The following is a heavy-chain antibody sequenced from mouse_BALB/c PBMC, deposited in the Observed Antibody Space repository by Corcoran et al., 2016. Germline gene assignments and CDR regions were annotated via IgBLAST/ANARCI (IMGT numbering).Heavy chain of an antibody. CDR2: INPYNGAT. D-gene: IGHD2-4*01. Sequence: EVQLQQSGPELVKPGVSVKISCKASGYSFTGYYMHWVKQSHVKSLEWIGRINPYNGATSYNQNFKDKASLTVDKSSSTAYMELHSLTSEDSAVYYCARGYDYDWYFDVWGAGTTVTVSS. V-gene: IGHV1-34*02. CDR3: ARGYDYDWYFDV. J-gene: IGHJ1*01. CDR1: GYSFTGYY.